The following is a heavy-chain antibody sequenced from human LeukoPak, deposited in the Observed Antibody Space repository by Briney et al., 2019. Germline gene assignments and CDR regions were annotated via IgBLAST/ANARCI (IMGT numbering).Heavy chain of an antibody. Sequence: ASVKVSCKASGYTFTGYYMHWVRQAPGQGLEWMGWINPNSGGTNYAQKFQGRVTMTRDTSISTAYMELSRLRSDDTAVYYCAREGGTTETTSAFDIWGKGTMVTVSS. J-gene: IGHJ3*02. CDR3: AREGGTTETTSAFDI. CDR1: GYTFTGYY. V-gene: IGHV1-2*02. CDR2: INPNSGGT. D-gene: IGHD1-1*01.